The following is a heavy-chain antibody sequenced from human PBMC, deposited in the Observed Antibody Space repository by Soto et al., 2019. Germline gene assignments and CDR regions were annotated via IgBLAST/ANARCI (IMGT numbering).Heavy chain of an antibody. CDR1: GDSTSSYY. D-gene: IGHD5-12*01. J-gene: IGHJ4*02. CDR2: MYFSGST. V-gene: IGHV4-59*08. Sequence: SETLSLTCTVSGDSTSSYYWSWIRKPPGKGLEWIGYMYFSGSTYYNPSLKSRVTMPADTSKNQFSLKLSFVTAADTAVYYCARLGYGYIFDYWGQGKLVTV. CDR3: ARLGYGYIFDY.